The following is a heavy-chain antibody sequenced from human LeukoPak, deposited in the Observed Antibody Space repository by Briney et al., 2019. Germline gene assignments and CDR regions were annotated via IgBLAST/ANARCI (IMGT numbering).Heavy chain of an antibody. CDR2: IRTKAHTYTT. D-gene: IGHD3-22*01. J-gene: IGHJ4*02. Sequence: PGGSLKLSCAASGFTFSGSAMHWVRQSSGKGLERVGRIRTKAHTYTTTYGESMKGRFTISRDDSKNTAHLQMNSLKTEDTAVYYCTTHVMGYDITGAFDHWGQGTLVTVSS. CDR1: GFTFSGSA. V-gene: IGHV3-73*01. CDR3: TTHVMGYDITGAFDH.